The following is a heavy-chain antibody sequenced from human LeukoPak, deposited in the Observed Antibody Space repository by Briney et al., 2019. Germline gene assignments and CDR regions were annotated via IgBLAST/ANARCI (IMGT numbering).Heavy chain of an antibody. CDR2: ISGSGGST. CDR3: AKSHFPGYSSSWYPDY. J-gene: IGHJ4*02. D-gene: IGHD6-13*01. CDR1: GFTFSSYA. V-gene: IGHV3-23*01. Sequence: GGSLRLSCAASGFTFSSYAMSWVRQAPGKGLEWVSAISGSGGSTYYADSVKGRFTISGDNSKNTLYLQMNSLRAEDTAVYYCAKSHFPGYSSSWYPDYWGQGTLVTVSS.